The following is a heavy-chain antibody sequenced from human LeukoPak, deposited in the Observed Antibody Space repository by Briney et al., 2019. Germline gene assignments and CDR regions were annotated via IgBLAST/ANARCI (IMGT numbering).Heavy chain of an antibody. V-gene: IGHV3-7*04. Sequence: GGSLTLSCAASGCTFSSYWMNWVRQAPGKGLEWVANIKPDGSDESYVDSVKGRFTISRDNAKNSLYLQMNSLRAEDTAVYYCARENFQYWAQGTLVTVSS. J-gene: IGHJ4*02. CDR3: ARENFQY. CDR1: GCTFSSYW. CDR2: IKPDGSDE.